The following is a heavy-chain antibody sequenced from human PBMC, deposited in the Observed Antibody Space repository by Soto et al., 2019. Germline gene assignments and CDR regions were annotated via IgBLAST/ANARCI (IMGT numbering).Heavy chain of an antibody. CDR1: GYTFTSYG. CDR3: ARDSPYDSSGYYSNYYYGMDV. V-gene: IGHV1-18*01. CDR2: ISAYNGNT. Sequence: ASVKVSCKASGYTFTSYGISWVRQAPGQGLEWMRWISAYNGNTNYAQKLQGRVTMTTDTSTSTAYMELRSLRSDDTAVYYCARDSPYDSSGYYSNYYYGMDVWGQGTTVTVSS. D-gene: IGHD3-22*01. J-gene: IGHJ6*02.